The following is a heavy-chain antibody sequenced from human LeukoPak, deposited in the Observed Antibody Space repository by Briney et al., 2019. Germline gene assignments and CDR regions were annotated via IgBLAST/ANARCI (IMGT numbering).Heavy chain of an antibody. J-gene: IGHJ6*02. CDR3: ASDRVYYGLDV. CDR1: GFTFSRYC. Sequence: PGGSLRLSCAASGFTFSRYCMHWVRQAPGKGLVWVSRIKSDGSETNYADSVKGRFTISRDNAKNTLYLQVNSLRAEDTAVYYCASDRVYYGLDVWGQGTTVSVSS. V-gene: IGHV3-74*01. CDR2: IKSDGSET.